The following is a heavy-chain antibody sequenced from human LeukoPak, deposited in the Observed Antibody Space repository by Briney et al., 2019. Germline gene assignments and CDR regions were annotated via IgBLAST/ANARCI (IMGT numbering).Heavy chain of an antibody. Sequence: GGSLRLSCAASGFTFSSYSMNWVRQAPGKGLEWVSPISSSSSYIYYADSVKGRFTVSRDNAKNSLYLQMNSLRAEDTAVYYCARDWYSSSSGTYYFDYWGQGTLVTVSS. CDR1: GFTFSSYS. D-gene: IGHD6-6*01. CDR3: ARDWYSSSSGTYYFDY. V-gene: IGHV3-21*01. J-gene: IGHJ4*02. CDR2: ISSSSSYI.